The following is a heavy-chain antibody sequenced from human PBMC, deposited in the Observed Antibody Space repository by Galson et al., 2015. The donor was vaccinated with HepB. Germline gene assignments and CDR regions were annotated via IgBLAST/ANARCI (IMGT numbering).Heavy chain of an antibody. J-gene: IGHJ4*02. V-gene: IGHV4-30-4*01. CDR1: GGSISSGDYY. CDR2: IYYSGST. Sequence: TLSLTCTVSGGSISSGDYYWSWIRQPPGKGLEWIGYIYYSGSTYYNPSLKSRVTISVDTSKNQFSLKLSSVTAADTAVYYCARSNSGYDSPFDYWGQGTLVTVSS. D-gene: IGHD5-12*01. CDR3: ARSNSGYDSPFDY.